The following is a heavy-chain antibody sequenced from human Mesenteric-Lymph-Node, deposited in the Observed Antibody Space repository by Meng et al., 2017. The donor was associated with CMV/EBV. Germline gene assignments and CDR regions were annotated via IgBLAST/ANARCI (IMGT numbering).Heavy chain of an antibody. Sequence: LSLTCIASEFTFNIYSMHWVRQVSGKGLEWVAAISYDGNKKYYADSVKGRITISRDNPKNTVFVQMNSLRPDDTAVYYCAREGATGALDYWGQGTVVTVSS. CDR1: EFTFNIYS. CDR3: AREGATGALDY. J-gene: IGHJ4*02. D-gene: IGHD7-27*01. CDR2: ISYDGNKK. V-gene: IGHV3-30-3*01.